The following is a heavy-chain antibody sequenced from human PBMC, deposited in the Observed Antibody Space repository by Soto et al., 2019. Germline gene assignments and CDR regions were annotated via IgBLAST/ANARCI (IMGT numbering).Heavy chain of an antibody. J-gene: IGHJ4*02. D-gene: IGHD2-21*02. CDR1: GDSINNRSYY. CDR3: ARQRTSVVTQAYFDS. CDR2: IYYSGST. Sequence: SETLSLTCTVTGDSINNRSYYGGWIRQPPGKGLEWIGSIYYSGSTYNNPSLKSRVSMSVDTSKNQFSLKLRSVTAADTALCYCARQRTSVVTQAYFDSWGQGSLVTVSS. V-gene: IGHV4-39*01.